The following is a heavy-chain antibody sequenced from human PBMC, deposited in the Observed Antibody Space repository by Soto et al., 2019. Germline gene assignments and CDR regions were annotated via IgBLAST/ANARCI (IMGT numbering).Heavy chain of an antibody. D-gene: IGHD2-15*01. J-gene: IGHJ3*02. CDR3: ARSIVVVVAATQSAFDI. CDR1: GYSFTSYW. V-gene: IGHV5-51*01. Sequence: PGESLKISCNGSGYSFTSYWIGWVRQMPGKGLEWMGIIYPGDSDTRYSPSFQGQVTISADKSISTAYLQWSSLKASDTAMYYCARSIVVVVAATQSAFDIWGQGTMVTVSS. CDR2: IYPGDSDT.